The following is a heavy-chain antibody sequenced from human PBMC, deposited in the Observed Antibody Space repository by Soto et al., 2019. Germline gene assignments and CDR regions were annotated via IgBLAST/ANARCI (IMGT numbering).Heavy chain of an antibody. V-gene: IGHV4-59*08. CDR3: ARRYGSCFDY. Sequence: QVQLQESGPGLVKPSETLSLTCTVSGGSISSYYWSWIRQPPGKGLEWIGYIYYSGSTNYNPSLKSRAPISVATSKNRFSLKQSSVTAADTAVYYCARRYGSCFDYWGQGTLVTVSS. J-gene: IGHJ4*02. D-gene: IGHD5-18*01. CDR1: GGSISSYY. CDR2: IYYSGST.